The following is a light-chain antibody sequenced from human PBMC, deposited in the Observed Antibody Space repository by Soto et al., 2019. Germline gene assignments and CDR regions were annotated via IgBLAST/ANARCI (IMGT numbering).Light chain of an antibody. V-gene: IGKV3-15*01. CDR1: QSINNN. CDR2: GAS. Sequence: MTQSPSTLSASVGDRVIITCRASQSINNNLAWYQQKPGQAPSLLIYGASSRATGVPARFSGSGSGTEFTLTISSLQSDDFAVYYCQHYKTWPPYTFGQGTKLEIK. J-gene: IGKJ2*01. CDR3: QHYKTWPPYT.